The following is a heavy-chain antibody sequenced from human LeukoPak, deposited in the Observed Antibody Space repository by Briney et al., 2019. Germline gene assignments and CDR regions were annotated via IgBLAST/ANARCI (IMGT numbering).Heavy chain of an antibody. CDR2: IKQDGSEK. Sequence: GGSLRLSCAASGFTFSSYWMTWVRQAPGKGLEWVANIKQDGSEKYYVDSVKGRFTISRDNAKNSLNLEMNSLRAEDTAFYYCARRGASWYAAVYWGQGTLVTVSS. V-gene: IGHV3-7*02. D-gene: IGHD6-13*01. CDR1: GFTFSSYW. CDR3: ARRGASWYAAVY. J-gene: IGHJ4*02.